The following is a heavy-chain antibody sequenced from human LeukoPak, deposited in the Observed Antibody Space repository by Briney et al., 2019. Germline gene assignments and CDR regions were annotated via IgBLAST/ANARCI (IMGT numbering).Heavy chain of an antibody. Sequence: SETLSLTCSVSGDSINNYYWTWIRQPAGKGLEWIGRMWNNENIKYNPSLESRVTMSIDTSKNQFSLKLSSVTAADTAVYYCAREYYDILTGYYTIDYWGQGTLVTVSS. J-gene: IGHJ4*02. CDR2: MWNNENI. V-gene: IGHV4-4*07. D-gene: IGHD3-9*01. CDR1: GDSINNYY. CDR3: AREYYDILTGYYTIDY.